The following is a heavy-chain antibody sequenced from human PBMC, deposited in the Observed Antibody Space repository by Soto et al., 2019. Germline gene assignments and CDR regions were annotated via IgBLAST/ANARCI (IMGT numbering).Heavy chain of an antibody. V-gene: IGHV5-51*01. CDR2: IYPADSDT. D-gene: IGHD1-1*01. Sequence: GESLKISCKGSGYSFTTYWIGWVRQMPGKGLEWMGVIYPADSDTRYSPSFQGQVSFSADKSLTTAYLQWNNLKASDTARYYCARQRAWNDAFDFWGQGTLGTVSS. CDR3: ARQRAWNDAFDF. J-gene: IGHJ4*02. CDR1: GYSFTTYW.